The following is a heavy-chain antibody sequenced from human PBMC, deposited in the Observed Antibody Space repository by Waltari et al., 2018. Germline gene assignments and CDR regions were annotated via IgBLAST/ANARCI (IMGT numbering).Heavy chain of an antibody. CDR1: GGAFSSYA. V-gene: IGHV1-69*12. D-gene: IGHD3-10*01. J-gene: IGHJ6*03. Sequence: QVQLVQSGAEVKKPGSSVKVSCKASGGAFSSYAISWVRQAPGQGLEWMGGIIPIFGTANDAQKFQGRVTITADESTSTAYMELSSLRSEDTAVYYCARPSYGLDYYHYYMDVWGKGTTVTVSS. CDR3: ARPSYGLDYYHYYMDV. CDR2: IIPIFGTA.